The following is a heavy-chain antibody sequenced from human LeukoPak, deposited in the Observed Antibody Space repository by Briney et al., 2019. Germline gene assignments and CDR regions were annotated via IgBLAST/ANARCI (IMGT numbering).Heavy chain of an antibody. D-gene: IGHD3-22*01. J-gene: IGHJ4*02. CDR2: IYTSGST. CDR3: ARDAGDKVAYYYDSSGYYRY. V-gene: IGHV4-4*07. CDR1: GGSISSYY. Sequence: SETLSLTCTVSGGSISSYYWSWIRQPAGKGQEWIGRIYTSGSTNYNPSLKSRVTISVDKSKNQFSLKLSSVTAADTAVYYCARDAGDKVAYYYDSSGYYRYWGQGTLVTVSS.